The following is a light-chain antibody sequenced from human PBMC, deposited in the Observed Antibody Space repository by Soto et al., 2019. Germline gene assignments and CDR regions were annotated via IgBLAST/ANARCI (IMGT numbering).Light chain of an antibody. CDR3: QHRSSWPRS. V-gene: IGKV3-11*01. J-gene: IGKJ1*01. CDR1: QSVGTS. CDR2: EAA. Sequence: DIVLTQSPATLSWSPGDRATLSCRASQSVGTSLAWYKQQPGQAPRLLIHEAAYRAGGIPERFSGSGSETALSLSISSLEPDDFSEYDWQHRSSWPRSFGRGTKVEV.